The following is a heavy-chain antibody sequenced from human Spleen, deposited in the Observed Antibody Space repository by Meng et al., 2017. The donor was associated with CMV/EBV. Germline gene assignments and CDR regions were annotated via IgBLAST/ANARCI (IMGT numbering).Heavy chain of an antibody. D-gene: IGHD1-7*01. Sequence: SETLSLTCTVSGGSISRGTYYGGWIRQPPGKGLEWIGSMAYSGYTHYNPSMNSRVTISLDTSKNQFSLELSPVTAADTAVYYCARGRASITGTTHFDYWGQGTLVTVSS. CDR1: GGSISRGTYY. CDR3: ARGRASITGTTHFDY. J-gene: IGHJ4*02. CDR2: MAYSGYT. V-gene: IGHV4-39*07.